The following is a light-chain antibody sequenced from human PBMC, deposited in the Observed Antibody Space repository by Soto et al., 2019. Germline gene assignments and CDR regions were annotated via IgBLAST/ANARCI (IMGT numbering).Light chain of an antibody. J-gene: IGKJ5*01. CDR2: DAS. V-gene: IGKV3-11*01. CDR3: QQRSNWPT. CDR1: QSVSSY. Sequence: EIVMTQSPATLSVSPGERATLSRRASQSVSSYLAWYQHKPGQAPRLLIYDASNRATGIPARFSGSGSGTDFTLTISSLEPEDFAVYYCQQRSNWPTFGQGTRLEIK.